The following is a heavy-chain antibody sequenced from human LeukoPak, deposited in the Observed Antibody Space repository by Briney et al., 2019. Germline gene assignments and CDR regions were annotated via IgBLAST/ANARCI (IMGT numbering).Heavy chain of an antibody. D-gene: IGHD2-21*02. Sequence: GGSLRLSCAASGFPFSGSGMHWVRQAPGKGLEWVAIIWYDGSNQYYADSVKGRFTISRDNSKNTVDLQMNSLRAEDTAVYFCAKDKNTPATAQPQRGYFESWGQGTLVTVSS. J-gene: IGHJ4*02. CDR1: GFPFSGSG. V-gene: IGHV3-33*06. CDR3: AKDKNTPATAQPQRGYFES. CDR2: IWYDGSNQ.